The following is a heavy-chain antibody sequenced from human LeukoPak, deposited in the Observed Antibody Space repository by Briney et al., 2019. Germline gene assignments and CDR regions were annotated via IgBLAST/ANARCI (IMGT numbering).Heavy chain of an antibody. CDR3: ARGSGYSYADY. Sequence: SETLSLTCAVYGGSFSGYYWSWIRQPPGKGLEWIGEINHSGSTNYNPSLKSRVTISVDTSKNQFSLKLSSVTAADTAVYYCARGSGYSYADYWGQGTLVTVSS. CDR2: INHSGST. J-gene: IGHJ4*02. V-gene: IGHV4-34*01. CDR1: GGSFSGYY. D-gene: IGHD5-18*01.